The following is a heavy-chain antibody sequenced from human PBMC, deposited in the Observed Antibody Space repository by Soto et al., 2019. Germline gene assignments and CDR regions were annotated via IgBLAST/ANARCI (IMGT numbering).Heavy chain of an antibody. D-gene: IGHD3-10*01. J-gene: IGHJ5*02. Sequence: SETLSLTCSVYGASLSDNCCNWLRQPPVKGLEWIGEINHSGNTNYNPSLRSRVTISIDTSKNQLSLNLRSVSAADTAVYYCARGSGEFDDCGKGTPGTVS. CDR3: ARGSGEFDD. V-gene: IGHV4-34*01. CDR1: GASLSDNC. CDR2: INHSGNT.